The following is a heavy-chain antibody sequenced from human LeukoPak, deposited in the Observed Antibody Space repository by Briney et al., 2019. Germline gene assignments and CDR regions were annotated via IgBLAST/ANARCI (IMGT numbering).Heavy chain of an antibody. CDR1: GGSFIGYL. J-gene: IGHJ4*02. CDR3: ARDPTTVVTLPYYFDF. CDR2: INHRGHT. Sequence: SETLSLTCAVYGGSFIGYLLNWIRQTPEKGLEWIGEINHRGHTNYNPSLESRVTISVDTSKNQFSLKLRSVTAADTAVYYCARDPTTVVTLPYYFDFWGPGTLVTVSS. V-gene: IGHV4-34*01. D-gene: IGHD4-23*01.